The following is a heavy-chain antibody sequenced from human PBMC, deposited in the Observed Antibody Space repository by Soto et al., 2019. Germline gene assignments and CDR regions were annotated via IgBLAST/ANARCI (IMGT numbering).Heavy chain of an antibody. CDR2: ISYDEIDK. CDR3: AGRAGSSDY. V-gene: IGHV3-30*04. J-gene: IGHJ4*02. D-gene: IGHD1-26*01. Sequence: GSLRLSCAASGFTFSNYTMHWVRQAPGKRLEWVALISYDEIDKYFADAVKGRFTISRDNSKNTLYLQMDSLRAEDTAVYYCAGRAGSSDYWGRGTLVTVSS. CDR1: GFTFSNYT.